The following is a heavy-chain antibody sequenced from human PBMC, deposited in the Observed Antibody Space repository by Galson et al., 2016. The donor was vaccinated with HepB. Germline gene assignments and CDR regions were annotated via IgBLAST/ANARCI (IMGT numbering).Heavy chain of an antibody. CDR1: GFLVSDYY. CDR2: IYKDART. V-gene: IGHV3-53*01. D-gene: IGHD5-12*01. J-gene: IGHJ4*02. Sequence: SLRLSCAASGFLVSDYYMSWVRQAPGKGLDWVSIIYKDARTFYAESVKGRFIISRDTSKNTVFLQMNSLRDEDTAIYYCARAAVANVAEDWGQGTLVTVSP. CDR3: ARAAVANVAED.